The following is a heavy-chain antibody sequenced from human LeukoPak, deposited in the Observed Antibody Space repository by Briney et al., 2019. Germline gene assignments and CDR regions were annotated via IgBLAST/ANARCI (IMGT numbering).Heavy chain of an antibody. CDR2: IYYSGST. D-gene: IGHD6-19*01. V-gene: IGHV4-39*07. J-gene: IGHJ4*02. Sequence: PSETLSLTCAVSGGSISSSSYYWGWIRQPPGKGLEWIGSIYYSGSTYYNPSLKSRVTISVDTSKNQFSLKLSSVTAADTAVCYCAREGILQWLVLLWGQGTLVTVSS. CDR3: AREGILQWLVLL. CDR1: GGSISSSSYY.